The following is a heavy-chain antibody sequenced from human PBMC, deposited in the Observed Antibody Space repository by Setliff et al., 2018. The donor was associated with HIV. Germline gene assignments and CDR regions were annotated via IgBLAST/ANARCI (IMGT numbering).Heavy chain of an antibody. J-gene: IGHJ4*02. CDR2: INHSGST. Sequence: ETLSLTCGVYGVSFSDYFWSWIRQSPGKGLEWIGEINHSGSTNYNPSLKSRVTISVDTSKKQFSLSLSSVTGADTAVYYCARSYYGVPYNWGQGTLVTVSS. CDR3: ARSYYGVPYN. CDR1: GVSFSDYF. D-gene: IGHD2-21*01. V-gene: IGHV4-34*01.